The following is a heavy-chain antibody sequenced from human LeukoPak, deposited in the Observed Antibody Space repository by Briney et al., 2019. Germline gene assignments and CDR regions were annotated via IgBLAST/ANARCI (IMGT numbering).Heavy chain of an antibody. J-gene: IGHJ4*02. D-gene: IGHD1-7*01. CDR3: ARSNWDSNVGIDY. Sequence: KSSETLSLTCTVSGGSISSSSYYWGWIRQPPGKGLEWIGTMYYSGITYYNPSLKSRVTTSVDTSKNQFTLKVSSVNAADTAVYYCARSNWDSNVGIDYWGQGILVIVSS. CDR1: GGSISSSSYY. CDR2: MYYSGIT. V-gene: IGHV4-39*01.